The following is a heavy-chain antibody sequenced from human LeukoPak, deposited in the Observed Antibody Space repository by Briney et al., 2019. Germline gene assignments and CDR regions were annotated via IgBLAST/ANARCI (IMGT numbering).Heavy chain of an antibody. V-gene: IGHV3-48*01. CDR2: ISSTSSTI. CDR1: GFTFSGYS. CDR3: ARERTVTTDWFDP. J-gene: IGHJ5*02. D-gene: IGHD4-17*01. Sequence: PGGSLRLSCAASGFTFSGYSMSWVRQAPGKGLEWVSCISSTSSTIYYADSVKGRFTISRDNAKNSLYLQMNSLRAEDTAVYYCARERTVTTDWFDPWGQGTLVTVSS.